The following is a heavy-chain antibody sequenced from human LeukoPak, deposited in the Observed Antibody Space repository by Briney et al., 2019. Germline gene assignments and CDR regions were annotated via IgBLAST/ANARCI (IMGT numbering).Heavy chain of an antibody. V-gene: IGHV3-9*01. CDR2: ITWNSGST. Sequence: GGSLRLSCAASGFSFDDYAMHWVRHAPGKGLEWVSGITWNSGSTGYADSVKGRFTISRDNAKNSLFVQMNSLRAEDTALYYCAKDACSGTSCSFDYWGQGTLVTVSS. CDR3: AKDACSGTSCSFDY. J-gene: IGHJ4*02. D-gene: IGHD2-2*01. CDR1: GFSFDDYA.